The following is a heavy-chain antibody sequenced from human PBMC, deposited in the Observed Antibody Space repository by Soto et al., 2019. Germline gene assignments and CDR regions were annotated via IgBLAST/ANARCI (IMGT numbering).Heavy chain of an antibody. CDR2: IRRSGDTT. D-gene: IGHD4-4*01. J-gene: IGHJ4*02. V-gene: IGHV3-23*01. Sequence: EVQLLESGGALVQPGGSLRLSCGASGFTFSDYSMSWVRQAPGKGLEWISAIRRSGDTTFYADSVKGRFTVFRDNSKNTLYLQMSNLRVDDTAVYYCAKDGRPVTTLGHWGQGTLVTVSP. CDR3: AKDGRPVTTLGH. CDR1: GFTFSDYS.